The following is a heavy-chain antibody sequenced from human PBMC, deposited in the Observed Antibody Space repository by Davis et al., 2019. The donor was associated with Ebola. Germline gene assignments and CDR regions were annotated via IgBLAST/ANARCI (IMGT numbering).Heavy chain of an antibody. J-gene: IGHJ5*02. CDR1: GFSVVTSGVR. CDR2: ISSNDNR. V-gene: IGHV2-5*01. D-gene: IGHD1-26*01. Sequence: SGPTLVNPTQTLTLTCTFSGFSVVTSGVRVDWVRQPPGKALEWLAFISSNDNRRYNPSLKTRLNITKDTFKNQVVLTMTNMETEDAGTYYCSHSQNLVLGASWGQGTLVTVSS. CDR3: SHSQNLVLGAS.